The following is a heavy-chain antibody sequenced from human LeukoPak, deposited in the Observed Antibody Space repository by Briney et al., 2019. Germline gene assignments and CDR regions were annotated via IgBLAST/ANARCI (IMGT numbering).Heavy chain of an antibody. CDR2: ISAYNGNT. CDR3: ARDSDPMTNGLIDY. V-gene: IGHV1-18*01. CDR1: GYTFTSYG. Sequence: ASVKVSFKASGYTFTSYGISWLRQAPAQGLEWMGWISAYNGNTNYAQRLQGRVTMTTDTSTSTAYMELRSLRSDDTAVYYCARDSDPMTNGLIDYWGQGTLVTVSS. D-gene: IGHD3-22*01. J-gene: IGHJ4*02.